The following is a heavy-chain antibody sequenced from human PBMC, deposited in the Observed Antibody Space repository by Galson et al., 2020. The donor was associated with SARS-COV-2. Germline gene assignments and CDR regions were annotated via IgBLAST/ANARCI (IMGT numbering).Heavy chain of an antibody. CDR3: ARIDSSGCRGNY. V-gene: IGHV2-70*11. CDR1: GVSHTTSGMC. D-gene: IGHD6-19*01. CDR2: IDWDGDK. J-gene: IGHJ4*02. Sequence: ESGPTLVKPTQTLTLTCTFSGVSHTTSGMCVNWIRQPPGKALEWLARIDWDGDKYYSTSLKTRLTISKDTSKNQVVLTLTDMDPVDTATYYCARIDSSGCRGNYWGQGTPVTVSS.